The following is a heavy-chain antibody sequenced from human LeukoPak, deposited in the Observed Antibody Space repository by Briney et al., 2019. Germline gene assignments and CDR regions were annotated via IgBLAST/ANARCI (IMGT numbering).Heavy chain of an antibody. D-gene: IGHD3-22*01. CDR1: GGSFSGYY. J-gene: IGHJ4*02. Sequence: PSETLSLTCAVYGGSFSGYYWSWIRQPPGKGLEWIGEINHSGSTNYNPSLKSRVTISVDTSKNQFSLKLNSVTAADTAVYYCARVGEYYYDSSGYPPISYYFDYWGQGTLVTVSS. V-gene: IGHV4-34*01. CDR3: ARVGEYYYDSSGYPPISYYFDY. CDR2: INHSGST.